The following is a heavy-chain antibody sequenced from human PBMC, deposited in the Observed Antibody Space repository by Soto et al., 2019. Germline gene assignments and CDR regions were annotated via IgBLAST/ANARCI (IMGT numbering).Heavy chain of an antibody. CDR1: GLTFSTYA. V-gene: IGHV3-30*03. J-gene: IGHJ5*02. CDR2: ISVSGRDI. CDR3: ARDSGCSSTSCLLNWCDP. D-gene: IGHD2-2*01. Sequence: QGQLVESGGGVVQPGRSLRLSCAASGLTFSTYAMHWVRQAPGKGLEWVALISVSGRDIYYADSVKGRFTISRDNSKNTLYLQMNGLRVEDTAVYYCARDSGCSSTSCLLNWCDPWGQGTLVTVSS.